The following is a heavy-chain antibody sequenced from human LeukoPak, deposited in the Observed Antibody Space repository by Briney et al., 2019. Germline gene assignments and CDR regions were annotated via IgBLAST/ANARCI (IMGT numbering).Heavy chain of an antibody. V-gene: IGHV3-23*01. CDR2: ITSSGGT. CDR3: AKEDYRDHTTGFDS. CDR1: GFTFSSYP. J-gene: IGHJ5*01. D-gene: IGHD4-17*01. Sequence: PGGSLRLSCAAPGFTFSSYPVSWVRQAPGRGLEWVSAITSSGGTYYIPSVRGRFIVSRDNSRNTLYLQMNGLTAEDTAIYYCAKEDYRDHTTGFDSWGQGTLVTVSS.